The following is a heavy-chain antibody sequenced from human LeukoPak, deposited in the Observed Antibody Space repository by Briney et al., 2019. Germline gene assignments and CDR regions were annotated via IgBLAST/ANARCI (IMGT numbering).Heavy chain of an antibody. CDR1: GGSISSYY. CDR3: ARVYSYCSSTSCYSPYYYYYYGMDV. CDR2: IYYSGST. D-gene: IGHD2-2*02. Sequence: PSETLSLTCTVSGGSISSYYWSWIRQPPGKGLEWIGYIYYSGSTNYNPSLKSRVTISVDTSKNQFSLKLSSVAAADTAGYYCARVYSYCSSTSCYSPYYYYYYGMDVWGQGTTVTVSS. V-gene: IGHV4-59*01. J-gene: IGHJ6*02.